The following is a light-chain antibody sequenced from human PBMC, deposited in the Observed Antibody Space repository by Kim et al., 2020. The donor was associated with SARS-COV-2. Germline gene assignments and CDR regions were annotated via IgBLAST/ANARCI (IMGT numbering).Light chain of an antibody. CDR3: QQYGSTPLT. CDR1: QSVSSSN. J-gene: IGKJ4*01. Sequence: SPGERATLSCRASQSVSSSNLAWYQQKPGQPPRLLMYDASSRATGIPDRFSDSGSGTDFTLTISRREPEDFAVYYCQQYGSTPLTFGGGTKVDIK. V-gene: IGKV3-20*01. CDR2: DAS.